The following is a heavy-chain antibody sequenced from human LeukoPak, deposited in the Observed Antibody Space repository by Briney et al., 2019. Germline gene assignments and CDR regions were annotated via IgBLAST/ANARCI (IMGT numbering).Heavy chain of an antibody. Sequence: SETLSLTCTVSGGSISSYYWSWIRQPPGKGLEWIGYIYYSGSTNYNPSLKSRVTISVDTSKNQFSLKLSSVTAADTAVYYCARNDYYYYDSSGHTLSTFDPWGPGTLVTVSS. V-gene: IGHV4-59*01. D-gene: IGHD3-22*01. CDR1: GGSISSYY. CDR3: ARNDYYYYDSSGHTLSTFDP. J-gene: IGHJ5*02. CDR2: IYYSGST.